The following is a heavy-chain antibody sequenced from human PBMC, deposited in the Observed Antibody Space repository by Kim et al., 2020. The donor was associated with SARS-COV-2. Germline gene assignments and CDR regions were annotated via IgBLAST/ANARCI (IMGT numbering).Heavy chain of an antibody. D-gene: IGHD4-17*01. J-gene: IGHJ5*02. V-gene: IGHV3-21*01. Sequence: YYADSVEGRFTISRDNAKTSLYLQMNSLRAEDTAVYYCASDSTGRGWFDPWGQGTLVTVSS. CDR3: ASDSTGRGWFDP.